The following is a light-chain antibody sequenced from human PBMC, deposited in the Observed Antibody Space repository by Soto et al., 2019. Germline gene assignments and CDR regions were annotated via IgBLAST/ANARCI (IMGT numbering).Light chain of an antibody. CDR2: RAS. CDR1: QSVASSY. V-gene: IGKV3-20*01. J-gene: IGKJ3*01. CDR3: HQYARSPLT. Sequence: EIVLTQSPGTLSLSPGERATLSCRASQSVASSYLAWYQQKPGQAPRLLIYRASIRPTGIPDRFSGSGSGTDFTLTISRLEPEDFAVYYCHQYARSPLTVGPGTKVDI.